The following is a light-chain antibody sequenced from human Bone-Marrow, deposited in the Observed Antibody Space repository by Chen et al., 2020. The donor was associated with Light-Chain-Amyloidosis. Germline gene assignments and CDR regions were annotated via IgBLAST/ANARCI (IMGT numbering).Light chain of an antibody. Sequence: QPALPQPPSFSEPPGRPTPFPCPGTSSDVGGDNHVSWYQQHPDKAPKLMIYEVTNRPSWVPDRFSGSKSDNTASLTISGLQTEDEADYFCSSYTITNTLVFGSGTRVTVL. CDR2: EVT. CDR3: SSYTITNTLV. V-gene: IGLV2-14*01. J-gene: IGLJ1*01. CDR1: SSDVGGDNH.